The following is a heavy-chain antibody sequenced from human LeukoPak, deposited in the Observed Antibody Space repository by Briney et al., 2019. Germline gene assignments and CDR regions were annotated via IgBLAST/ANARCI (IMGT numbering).Heavy chain of an antibody. V-gene: IGHV1-18*01. CDR1: GYTFNTYG. J-gene: IGHJ5*02. Sequence: ASVKVSCKTSGYTFNTYGFTWVRQAPGQGLEWMGWISPYNGDTNFAQKFQGRVTMMTDTSTSTAYMELKSLRFDDTAVYYCARASTRAAATGYDPWGQGSLVTVSS. CDR2: ISPYNGDT. D-gene: IGHD6-13*01. CDR3: ARASTRAAATGYDP.